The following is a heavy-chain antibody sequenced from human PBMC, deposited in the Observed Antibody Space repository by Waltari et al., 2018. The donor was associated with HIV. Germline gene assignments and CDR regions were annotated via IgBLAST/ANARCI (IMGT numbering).Heavy chain of an antibody. CDR1: GGSFSCHF. J-gene: IGHJ6*02. Sequence: QVHLQQWGAGLLKPSETLSLTCAVYGGSFSCHFWSWIRQPPGKGLEWIGEINHSGSTNYNPSLKSQVTMSVDTSKKQCSLKVNSVTAADTAVYYCARGVGSNRYYYYGMDVWGQGTTVTVSS. CDR2: INHSGST. V-gene: IGHV4-34*01. CDR3: ARGVGSNRYYYYGMDV. D-gene: IGHD4-4*01.